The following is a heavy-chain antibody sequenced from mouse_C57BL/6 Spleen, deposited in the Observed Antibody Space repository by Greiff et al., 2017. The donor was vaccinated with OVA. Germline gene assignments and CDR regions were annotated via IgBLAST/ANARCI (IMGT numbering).Heavy chain of an antibody. CDR2: IDPSDSYT. Sequence: QVQLQQPGAELVKPGASVKLSCKASGYTFTSYWMQWVKQRPGQGLEWIGEIDPSDSYTNYNQKFKGKATLTVDTSSSTAYMQLSSLTSEDSAVYYCARHYGTGVGGTGTTVTVSS. CDR3: ARHYGTGV. V-gene: IGHV1-50*01. CDR1: GYTFTSYW. D-gene: IGHD1-1*01. J-gene: IGHJ1*03.